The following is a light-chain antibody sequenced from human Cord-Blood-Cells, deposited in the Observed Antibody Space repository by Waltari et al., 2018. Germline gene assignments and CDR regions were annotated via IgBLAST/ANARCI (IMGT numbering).Light chain of an antibody. CDR2: DVS. CDR3: SSYTSSSTLV. Sequence: QPALTKPASVSGPPGQSIPISCTGTTSDVGGYNYVSCYQQHPGKAPKLMIYDVSNRPSGVSNRFSGSKSGNTASLTISGLQAEDEADYYCSSYTSSSTLVFGTGTKVTVL. J-gene: IGLJ1*01. CDR1: TSDVGGYNY. V-gene: IGLV2-14*01.